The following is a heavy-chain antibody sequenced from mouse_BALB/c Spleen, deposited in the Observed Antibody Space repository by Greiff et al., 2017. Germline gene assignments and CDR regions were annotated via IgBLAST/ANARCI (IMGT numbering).Heavy chain of an antibody. J-gene: IGHJ3*01. CDR3: ARGGNYVLAWFAY. Sequence: EVQVVESGGGLVQPGGSRKLSCAASGFTFSSFGMHWVRQAPEKGLEWVAYISSGSSTIYYADTVKGRFTISRDNPKNTLFLQMTSLRSEDTAMYYCARGGNYVLAWFAYWGQGTLVTVSA. CDR1: GFTFSSFG. CDR2: ISSGSSTI. V-gene: IGHV5-17*02. D-gene: IGHD2-1*01.